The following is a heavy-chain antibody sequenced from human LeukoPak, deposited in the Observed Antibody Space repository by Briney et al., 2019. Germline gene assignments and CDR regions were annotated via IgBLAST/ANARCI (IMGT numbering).Heavy chain of an antibody. CDR3: ATAARLVFYYYGMDV. CDR1: GGTFSSYA. Sequence: GASVKVSCKASGGTFSSYAISWVRQAPGQGLEWMGGIIPIFGTANYAQKFQGRVTITADESTSTAYMELSSPRSEDTAVYYCATAARLVFYYYGMDVWGQGTTVTVSS. J-gene: IGHJ6*02. D-gene: IGHD5-12*01. V-gene: IGHV1-69*01. CDR2: IIPIFGTA.